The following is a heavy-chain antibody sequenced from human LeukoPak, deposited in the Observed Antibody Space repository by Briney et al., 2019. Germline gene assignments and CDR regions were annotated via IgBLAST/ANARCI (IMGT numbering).Heavy chain of an antibody. D-gene: IGHD3-22*01. CDR3: ARDRRYYDSSGSRYYYGMDV. V-gene: IGHV4-59*01. CDR2: IYYSGST. CDR1: GGSISSYY. Sequence: SETLSLTCTVSGGSISSYYWSWIRQPPGKGLEWIGYIYYSGSTNYNPSLKSRVTISVDTSKNRFSLKLSSVTAADTAVYYCARDRRYYDSSGSRYYYGMDVWGQGTTVTVSS. J-gene: IGHJ6*02.